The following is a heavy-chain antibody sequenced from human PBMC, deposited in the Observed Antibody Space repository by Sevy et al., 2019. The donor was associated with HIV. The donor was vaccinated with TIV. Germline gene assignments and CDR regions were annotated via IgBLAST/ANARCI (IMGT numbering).Heavy chain of an antibody. CDR1: GFTFSYFS. Sequence: GGSLRLSCAASGFTFSYFSMHWVRQAPGKGLEWVATISYDGSNEHYADSVRDRFTISRDNSKNALYLQIDNLRADDTAVYYCALERLSSDIAEYFQNWGQGTLVTVSS. CDR3: ALERLSSDIAEYFQN. D-gene: IGHD1-1*01. V-gene: IGHV3-30-3*01. CDR2: ISYDGSNE. J-gene: IGHJ1*01.